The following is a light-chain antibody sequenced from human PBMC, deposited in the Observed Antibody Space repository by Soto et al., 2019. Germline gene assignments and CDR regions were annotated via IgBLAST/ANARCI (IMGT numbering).Light chain of an antibody. J-gene: IGKJ2*01. V-gene: IGKV3-20*01. CDR3: QQFGSSHPYT. Sequence: EIVLTQSPATLSLAPGDRANLSCRASQSVSTKNLAWYQQKPGQAPRLLIFGASSRATGISDRFSGSGSGTDFSLTISRLEPEDFAVYYCQQFGSSHPYTFGQGTKVDIK. CDR1: QSVSTKN. CDR2: GAS.